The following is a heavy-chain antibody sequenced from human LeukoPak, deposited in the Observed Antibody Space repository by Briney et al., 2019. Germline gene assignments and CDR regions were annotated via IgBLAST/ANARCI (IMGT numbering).Heavy chain of an antibody. D-gene: IGHD2-2*03. V-gene: IGHV4-4*07. CDR1: GGSISSYY. J-gene: IGHJ6*02. Sequence: TSETLSLTCTVSGGSISSYYWSWIRQPAGKGLEWIGRIYTSGSTNYNPSLKSRVTMSADTSKNQFSLKLSSVTAADTAVYYCARARGYWEKDYYYYGMDVWGQGTTVTVSS. CDR3: ARARGYWEKDYYYYGMDV. CDR2: IYTSGST.